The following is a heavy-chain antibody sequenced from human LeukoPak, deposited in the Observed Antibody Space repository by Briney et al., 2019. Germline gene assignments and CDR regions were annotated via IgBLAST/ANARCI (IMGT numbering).Heavy chain of an antibody. V-gene: IGHV4-39*01. Sequence: SETLSLTCTVSGGSISSSSYYWGWIRQPPGKGLEWIGSIYYSGSTYYNPSLKSRVTISVDTSKNQFSLKLSSVTAADTAVYYCARLSPNSSYDFWGGYAHDAFDIWGQGTMVTVSS. J-gene: IGHJ3*02. CDR2: IYYSGST. CDR1: GGSISSSSYY. CDR3: ARLSPNSSYDFWGGYAHDAFDI. D-gene: IGHD3-3*01.